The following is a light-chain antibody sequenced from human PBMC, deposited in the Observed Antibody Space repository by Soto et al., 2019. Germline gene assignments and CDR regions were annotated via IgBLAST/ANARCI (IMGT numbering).Light chain of an antibody. J-gene: IGKJ4*01. CDR3: QQYGTSPLT. V-gene: IGKV3-20*01. CDR1: QSVSNNY. CDR2: GTS. Sequence: EIVLTQSPGTLSLSPGERATLSCRASQSVSNNYLAWYQQKPGQAPRLLIYGTSTRATDIPDRFSGGASGTDFTLTVSRLEPEDFAVYYCQQYGTSPLTFGGGTKVEIK.